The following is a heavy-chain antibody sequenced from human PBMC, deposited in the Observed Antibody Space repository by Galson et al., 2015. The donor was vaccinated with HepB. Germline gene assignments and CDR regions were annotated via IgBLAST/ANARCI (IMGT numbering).Heavy chain of an antibody. CDR3: ARDKWFGELLPNYYDY. J-gene: IGHJ4*02. V-gene: IGHV3-7*01. Sequence: SLRLSCAASGFTFSSYWMTWVRQAPGKGLEWVANINQDGSEISYVDSIKGRFTISRDNAKNSVYLVMDSLRAEDTAVYYCARDKWFGELLPNYYDYWGQGSLVTVPS. CDR2: INQDGSEI. CDR1: GFTFSSYW. D-gene: IGHD3-10*01.